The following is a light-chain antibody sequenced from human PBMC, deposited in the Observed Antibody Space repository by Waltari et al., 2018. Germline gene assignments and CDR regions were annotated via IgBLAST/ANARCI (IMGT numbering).Light chain of an antibody. V-gene: IGLV1-40*01. J-gene: IGLJ3*02. CDR2: GNS. CDR3: QSYDSSLGGWV. Sequence: QSVLTQPPSVSGAPGQRVTISCTGSSSNIGADYDVYWYQQLPGTAPKVLIYGNSNRPSVVPDRVSGSKSGTSAALARPGLQAEDEADYYCQSYDSSLGGWVFGGGTKLTVL. CDR1: SSNIGADYD.